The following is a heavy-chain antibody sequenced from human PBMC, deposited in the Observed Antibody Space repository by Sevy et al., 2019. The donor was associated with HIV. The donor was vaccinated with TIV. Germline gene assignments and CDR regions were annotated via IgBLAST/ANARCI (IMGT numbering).Heavy chain of an antibody. D-gene: IGHD6-13*01. CDR2: INTNTGNP. V-gene: IGHV7-4-1*02. J-gene: IGHJ4*02. Sequence: ASVKVSCKASGYTFTKYGMNWVRQAPGQGPEWMEWINTNTGNPTYDQGFTGRFVFSLDTSVSAAHLLISSLKTDDTARSYCARRIGQQLTVIFDYWGQGTPVTVSS. CDR1: GYTFTKYG. CDR3: ARRIGQQLTVIFDY.